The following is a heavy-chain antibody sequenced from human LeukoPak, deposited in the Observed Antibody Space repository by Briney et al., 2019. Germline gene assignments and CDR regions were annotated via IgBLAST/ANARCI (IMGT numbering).Heavy chain of an antibody. CDR3: ARGAWFGEYYFDY. J-gene: IGHJ4*02. D-gene: IGHD3-10*01. CDR1: GYTFTSYY. Sequence: ASVKVSCKASGYTFTSYYMHWVRHAPGQGLQWMGIISPSGGSTSYAQKFQGRVTMTRDTSTSPVYMELSSLRSEDTAVYYCARGAWFGEYYFDYWGQGTLVTVSS. CDR2: ISPSGGST. V-gene: IGHV1-46*01.